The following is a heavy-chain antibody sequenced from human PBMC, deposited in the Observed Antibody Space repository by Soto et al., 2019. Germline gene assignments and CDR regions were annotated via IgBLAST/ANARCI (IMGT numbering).Heavy chain of an antibody. V-gene: IGHV1-18*01. CDR2: ISDYNGNT. CDR1: GYIFHNYG. Sequence: QVQLVQSGAEVKKPGASVKVSCKTSGYIFHNYGISWVRQAPGQGLEWMGWISDYNGNTKYAQKFQGRVTMATDTSTRTAYMELRSLRSDDTAVYYCAREGYYSGPESYSPPRYYGMDVWGQGTTVTVSS. D-gene: IGHD3-10*01. CDR3: AREGYYSGPESYSPPRYYGMDV. J-gene: IGHJ6*02.